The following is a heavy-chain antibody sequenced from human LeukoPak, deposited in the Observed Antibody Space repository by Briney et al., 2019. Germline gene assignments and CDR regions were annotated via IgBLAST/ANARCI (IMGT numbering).Heavy chain of an antibody. Sequence: SETLSLTCTGSGRSISSYYWRWIPQPAGKGLEWIGRIYTSGSTNYNPSLKSRVTMSVDTSKNQFSLKLSSVTAADTAVYYCAREGGIAVAGIGWFDPWGQGTLVTVSS. CDR1: GRSISSYY. V-gene: IGHV4-4*07. CDR2: IYTSGST. J-gene: IGHJ5*02. D-gene: IGHD6-19*01. CDR3: AREGGIAVAGIGWFDP.